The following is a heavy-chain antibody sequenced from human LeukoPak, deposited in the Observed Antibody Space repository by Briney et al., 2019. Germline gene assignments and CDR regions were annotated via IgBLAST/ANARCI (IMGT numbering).Heavy chain of an antibody. V-gene: IGHV3-23*01. Sequence: PGGSLRLSCAASGFTFSSYSMNWVRQVPGKGLEWVSAISGSGGSTYYADSVKGRFTISRDNSKNTLYLQMNSLRAEDTAVYYCAKDHAFGPYFGIYYFDYWGQGTLVTVSS. CDR2: ISGSGGST. CDR1: GFTFSSYS. D-gene: IGHD3-10*01. J-gene: IGHJ4*02. CDR3: AKDHAFGPYFGIYYFDY.